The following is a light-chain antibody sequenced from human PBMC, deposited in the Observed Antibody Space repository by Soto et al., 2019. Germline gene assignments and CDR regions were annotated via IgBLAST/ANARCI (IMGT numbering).Light chain of an antibody. Sequence: QPVLTQPPSASGTPGQRVTISCSGSSSNIGSYYVYWYQQLPGTAPKLLISRNDQRPSGVPDRFSGSKSGTSASLAISGLRSEDEADYYCAAWDDSLRVVFGGGTKLTVL. J-gene: IGLJ2*01. CDR3: AAWDDSLRVV. CDR2: RND. V-gene: IGLV1-47*01. CDR1: SSNIGSYY.